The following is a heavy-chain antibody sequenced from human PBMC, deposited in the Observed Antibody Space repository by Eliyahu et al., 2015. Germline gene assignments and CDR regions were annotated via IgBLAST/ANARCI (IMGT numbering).Heavy chain of an antibody. Sequence: EVQLVESGGGLVQPGGSLRLXCATSGFTFSSYEMNWVRQAPGKGLEWVSYISSSGSAIYYADSVKGRFTISRDNAKNSLYVQMNSLRAEDTAVYYCARATLAFDYWGQGTLVTVSS. J-gene: IGHJ4*02. CDR2: ISSSGSAI. V-gene: IGHV3-48*03. CDR3: ARATLAFDY. CDR1: GFTFSSYE.